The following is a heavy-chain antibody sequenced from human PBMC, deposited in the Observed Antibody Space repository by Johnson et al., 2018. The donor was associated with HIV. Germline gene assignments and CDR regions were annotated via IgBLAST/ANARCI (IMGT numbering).Heavy chain of an antibody. CDR1: GFTVSSNY. D-gene: IGHD2-21*02. Sequence: VQLVESGGGLVQPGGSLRLSCAASGFTVSSNYMSWVRQAPGKGLEWVTVLYGGGSTYYADSVKGRFTISRDNSKNTLNLQMNSLRAEDTAVYYCARKVVTADDAFDIWGQGTMVTVSS. CDR2: LYGGGST. V-gene: IGHV3-66*02. CDR3: ARKVVTADDAFDI. J-gene: IGHJ3*02.